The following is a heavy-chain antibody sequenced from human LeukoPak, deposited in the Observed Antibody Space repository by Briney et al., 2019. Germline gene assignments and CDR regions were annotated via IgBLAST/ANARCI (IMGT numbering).Heavy chain of an antibody. CDR1: GGSISSSSYY. V-gene: IGHV4-39*01. D-gene: IGHD2-15*01. Sequence: SETLSLTCIVSGGSISSSSYYWGWIRQPPGKGLEWIGSIYYSGSTYYNPSLKSRVTISVDTSKNQFSLKLTSVTAADTAVYYCASLASVAVEKPFDYWGQGTLVTVSS. J-gene: IGHJ4*02. CDR2: IYYSGST. CDR3: ASLASVAVEKPFDY.